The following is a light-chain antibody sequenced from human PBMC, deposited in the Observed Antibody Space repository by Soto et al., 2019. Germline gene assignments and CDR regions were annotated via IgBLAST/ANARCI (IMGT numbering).Light chain of an antibody. CDR3: QQRSNGLT. V-gene: IGKV3D-20*02. CDR2: GAS. CDR1: QSVRSTY. Sequence: EIVLTHSPGTLSLSPCERATLSCRASQSVRSTYLAWYQQKPGQAPRLLIYGASSRATGIPDRFSGSGSGTDFTLTISRLEPEDSAVYYCQQRSNGLTFGGGTKV. J-gene: IGKJ4*01.